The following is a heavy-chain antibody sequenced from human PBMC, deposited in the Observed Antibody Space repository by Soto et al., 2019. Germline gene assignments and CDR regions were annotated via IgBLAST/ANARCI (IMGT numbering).Heavy chain of an antibody. J-gene: IGHJ6*02. CDR2: IWYDGSNK. V-gene: IGHV3-33*08. CDR3: ARADRTRATCYSWPFNYGVDV. D-gene: IGHD2-15*01. Sequence: QVQLVESGGGVVQPGGSLRLSCTTSGFTFNTYGMHWVRQAPGKGLEWVAIIWYDGSNKYYADSVKGRFTISRDNSKNTLYIQMNSRRAENTALYNCARADRTRATCYSWPFNYGVDVWGQGTTVTVSS. CDR1: GFTFNTYG.